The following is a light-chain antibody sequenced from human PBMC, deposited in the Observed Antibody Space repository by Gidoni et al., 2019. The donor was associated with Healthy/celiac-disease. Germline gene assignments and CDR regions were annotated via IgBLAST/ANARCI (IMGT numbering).Light chain of an antibody. J-gene: IGKJ2*01. CDR2: KAS. CDR1: QSISSW. V-gene: IGKV1-5*03. Sequence: DIQMTQSPSTLSASVGDRVTITCRASQSISSWLAWYQQKPGKAPKLLIYKASTLESGVPSRFSGSGSATEFTLTISSLQPDDFATYYCQQYHSYPYAFGQGTKLEIK. CDR3: QQYHSYPYA.